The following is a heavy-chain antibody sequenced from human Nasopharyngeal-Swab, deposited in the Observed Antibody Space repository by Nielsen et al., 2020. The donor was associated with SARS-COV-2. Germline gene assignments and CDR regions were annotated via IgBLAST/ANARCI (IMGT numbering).Heavy chain of an antibody. V-gene: IGHV3-9*01. CDR3: AKDTKQWLVEGSFDY. CDR2: ISWNSGSI. CDR1: GFIFDDYA. D-gene: IGHD6-19*01. J-gene: IGHJ4*02. Sequence: SLKISYAASGFIFDDYAMHWVRQAPGKGLEWVSGISWNSGSIGYADSVKGRFAISRDNAKNSLYLQMSSLRGEDTALYYCAKDTKQWLVEGSFDYWGQGTLVTVSS.